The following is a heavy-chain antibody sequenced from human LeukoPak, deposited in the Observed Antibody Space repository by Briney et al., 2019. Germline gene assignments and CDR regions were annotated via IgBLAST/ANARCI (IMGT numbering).Heavy chain of an antibody. Sequence: PSETLSLTCTVSGGSISSYYWSWIRQPPGKGLEWIGYIYYSGSTNYNPSLKSRVTISVDTSKNQFSLKLSSVTAADTAVYYCARGPYYYDSSGLEYFQHWGQGTLVTVSS. J-gene: IGHJ1*01. D-gene: IGHD3-22*01. CDR1: GGSISSYY. CDR2: IYYSGST. V-gene: IGHV4-59*01. CDR3: ARGPYYYDSSGLEYFQH.